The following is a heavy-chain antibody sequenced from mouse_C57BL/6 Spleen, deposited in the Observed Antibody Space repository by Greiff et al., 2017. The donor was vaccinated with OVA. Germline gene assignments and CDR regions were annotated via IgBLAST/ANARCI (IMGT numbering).Heavy chain of an antibody. V-gene: IGHV1-82*01. CDR3: ARRANWYAMDY. D-gene: IGHD4-1*01. Sequence: VQLQQSGPELVKPGASVKISCKASGYAFSSSWMNWVKQRPGKGLEWIGRIYPGDGDTNYNGKFKGKATLTAYKSSSTAYMQLSSLTSEDSAVYFCARRANWYAMDYWGQGTSVTVSS. J-gene: IGHJ4*01. CDR1: GYAFSSSW. CDR2: IYPGDGDT.